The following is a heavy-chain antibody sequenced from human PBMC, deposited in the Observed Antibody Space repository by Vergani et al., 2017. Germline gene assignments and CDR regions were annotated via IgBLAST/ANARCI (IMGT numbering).Heavy chain of an antibody. CDR1: GGSISSGSYY. D-gene: IGHD3-22*01. Sequence: QVQLLESGPGLVKPSQTLSLTCTVSGGSISSGSYYWSWSRQPAGKGLEWIGRIYTSGSTNYNPSPKSRVTISVDTSKNQFSLRLSSVTAADTAVYYCARDYYDSSGLDYWGEGTLVTVSS. J-gene: IGHJ4*02. CDR3: ARDYYDSSGLDY. CDR2: IYTSGST. V-gene: IGHV4-61*02.